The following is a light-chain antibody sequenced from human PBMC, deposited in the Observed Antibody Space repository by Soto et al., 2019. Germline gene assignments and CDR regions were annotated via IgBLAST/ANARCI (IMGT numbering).Light chain of an antibody. CDR2: GVS. Sequence: EIVLPQSPGTLSLSPGETATLSCRASQSLTSSYLAWDQQRPGQAPSLLIDGVSSRATGIPDRFSGSGSGTDFTLTITRLEPEDFAVYYCQHYGYSLWTFGQGTKVEIK. J-gene: IGKJ1*01. CDR3: QHYGYSLWT. V-gene: IGKV3-20*01. CDR1: QSLTSSY.